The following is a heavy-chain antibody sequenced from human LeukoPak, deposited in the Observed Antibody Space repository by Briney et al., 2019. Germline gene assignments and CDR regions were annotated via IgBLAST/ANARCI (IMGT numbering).Heavy chain of an antibody. CDR3: ARGLDGYMRYFDY. J-gene: IGHJ4*02. Sequence: PSETLSLTCTVSGGSISRYYWRWLRQPPGKGLEWIGYNYYSGTTNHNPSLKSRVTISVDTSKNQFSLKLSSVSAAETAVYYCARGLDGYMRYFDYWGQGTLVTVSS. CDR1: GGSISRYY. V-gene: IGHV4-59*01. D-gene: IGHD5-24*01. CDR2: NYYSGTT.